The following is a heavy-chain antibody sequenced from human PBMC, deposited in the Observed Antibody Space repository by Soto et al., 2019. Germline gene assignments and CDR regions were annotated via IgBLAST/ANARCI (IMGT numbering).Heavy chain of an antibody. D-gene: IGHD2-15*01. J-gene: IGHJ6*03. CDR1: GGSISSSSYY. CDR2: IYYSGST. CDR3: ARQPLYCSGGSCYPFYYYYYMDV. V-gene: IGHV4-39*01. Sequence: QLQLQESGPGLVKPSETLSLSCTVSGGSISSSSYYWGWIRQPPGKGLEWIGSIYYSGSTYYNPSLKSRVTISVDTSKNQFSLKLSSVNAADTAVYYCARQPLYCSGGSCYPFYYYYYMDVWGKGTTVTVSS.